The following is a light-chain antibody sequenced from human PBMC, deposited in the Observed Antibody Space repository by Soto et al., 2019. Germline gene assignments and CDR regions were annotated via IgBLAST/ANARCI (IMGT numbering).Light chain of an antibody. CDR3: QQRSNWPKT. CDR2: GAS. CDR1: QSVNNNY. J-gene: IGKJ1*01. V-gene: IGKV3D-20*02. Sequence: IVLTQSPGTLSLSPWEGATLSCRASQSVNNNYLAWYQQKPGQGPRLLIYGASSRPTGIPDRFSGSGSGTDFTLTISRLEPEDFAVYYCQQRSNWPKTFGQGTKVDIK.